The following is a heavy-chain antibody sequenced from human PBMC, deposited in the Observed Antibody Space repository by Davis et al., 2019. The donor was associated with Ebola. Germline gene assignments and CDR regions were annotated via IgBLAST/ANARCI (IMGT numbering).Heavy chain of an antibody. V-gene: IGHV3-21*04. CDR3: AKGWGLNQYSPFDY. CDR2: ISSSSSYI. D-gene: IGHD2-15*01. Sequence: GGSLRLSCAASGFTFNTYSMNWVRQAPGKGLEWVSSISSSSSYIYYADSVKGRFTISRDNSKNTLYLQMNSLRAEDTAVYYCAKGWGLNQYSPFDYWGQGTLVTVSS. J-gene: IGHJ4*02. CDR1: GFTFNTYS.